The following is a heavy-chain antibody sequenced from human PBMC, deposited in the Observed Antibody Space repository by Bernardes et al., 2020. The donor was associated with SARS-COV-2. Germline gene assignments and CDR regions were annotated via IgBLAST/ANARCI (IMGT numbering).Heavy chain of an antibody. CDR2: ISYDGSNK. CDR3: AKDPYYYGSGSYGWFDP. J-gene: IGHJ5*02. CDR1: GFTFTSYG. Sequence: SLTRSCPASGFTFTSYGMHWVRQAPGKGLERVAVISYDGSNKDYADSVKGRFTISRDNSKNTLYLQMNSLRAEDTAVYYCAKDPYYYGSGSYGWFDPWGQGTLVTVSS. V-gene: IGHV3-30*18. D-gene: IGHD3-10*01.